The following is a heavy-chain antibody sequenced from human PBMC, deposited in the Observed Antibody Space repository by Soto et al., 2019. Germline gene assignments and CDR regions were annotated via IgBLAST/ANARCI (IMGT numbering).Heavy chain of an antibody. D-gene: IGHD6-19*01. Sequence: SETLSLTCTFSGGSISSYYWSWIRQPPGKGLEWIGYIYYSGSTNYNPSLKSRVTISVDTSKNQFSLKLSSVTAADTAVYYCGRGYSSGWYSPQNDDWGQGTLVTVPS. CDR3: GRGYSSGWYSPQNDD. CDR1: GGSISSYY. CDR2: IYYSGST. J-gene: IGHJ4*02. V-gene: IGHV4-59*01.